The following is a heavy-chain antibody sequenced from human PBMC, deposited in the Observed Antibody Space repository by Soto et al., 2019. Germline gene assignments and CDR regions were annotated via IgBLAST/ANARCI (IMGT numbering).Heavy chain of an antibody. J-gene: IGHJ4*01. V-gene: IGHV4-38-2*02. CDR1: NYSISNPHY. CDR2: MYHGGNT. D-gene: IGHD2-21*02. CDR3: ARAHTMVVAGSTFDY. Sequence: SETLSLTCTVSNYSISNPHYWGWIRQPPGKRPEWIASMYHGGNTFYNPSLKSRITMSMDTSKNQFSLKLRFMTAADTAVYYCARAHTMVVAGSTFDYWGHGTLVT.